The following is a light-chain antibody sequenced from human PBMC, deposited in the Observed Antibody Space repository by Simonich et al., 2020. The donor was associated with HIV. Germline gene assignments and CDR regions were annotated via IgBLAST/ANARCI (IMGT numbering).Light chain of an antibody. CDR3: SSYTSSSTWV. CDR1: SNDVGAYNY. J-gene: IGLJ3*02. Sequence: QSALTQPASVSGSPGQSSTISCTETSNDVGAYNYVSGYQQHPGKAPKLMIHNVSNRPSGVSNRFSGSKSGNTASLTISGLQAEDEADYYCSSYTSSSTWVFGGGTKLTVL. V-gene: IGLV2-14*03. CDR2: NVS.